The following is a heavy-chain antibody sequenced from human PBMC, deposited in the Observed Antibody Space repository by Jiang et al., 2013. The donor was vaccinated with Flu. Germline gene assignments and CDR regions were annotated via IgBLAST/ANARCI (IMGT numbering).Heavy chain of an antibody. D-gene: IGHD2-21*02. V-gene: IGHV4-38-2*01. CDR3: ARYSGVTGGMDV. CDR2: IYHGGST. J-gene: IGHJ6*02. CDR1: ISSGYF. Sequence: ISSGYFWGWIRQPPGKGLEWIGSIYHGGSTYYNPSLNSRLAISVDTSKNQFSLNLSSVTAADTAVYYCARYSGVTGGMDVWGQGTTVTVSS.